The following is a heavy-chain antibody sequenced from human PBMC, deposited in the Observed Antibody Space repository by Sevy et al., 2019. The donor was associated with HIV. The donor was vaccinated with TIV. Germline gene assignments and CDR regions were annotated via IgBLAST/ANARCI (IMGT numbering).Heavy chain of an antibody. CDR1: GFTFSDYW. CDR3: ARDSSYCSGDKCYDVFDI. Sequence: GESLKISCAASGFTFSDYWMTWVRQAPGKDLEWVANIKRDESVKHYGDSVKGRFSVSRDNAKNSLYLHMNSLRADDTALYYCARDSSYCSGDKCYDVFDIWGQGTMVTVSS. J-gene: IGHJ3*02. D-gene: IGHD2-21*01. CDR2: IKRDESVK. V-gene: IGHV3-7*01.